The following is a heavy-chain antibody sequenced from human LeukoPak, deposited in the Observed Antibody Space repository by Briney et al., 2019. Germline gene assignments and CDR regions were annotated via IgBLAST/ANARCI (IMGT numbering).Heavy chain of an antibody. D-gene: IGHD3/OR15-3a*01. J-gene: IGHJ4*02. CDR2: ISSSGSYI. Sequence: GSLRLSCAASGFTFSSCSMTWVRQAPGKGLEWVSSISSSGSYIYYADSVKGRFTISRDNAKNSLYLQMNSLRAEDTAVYYCAREENGLVSGYWGQGTLVIVSS. V-gene: IGHV3-21*01. CDR1: GFTFSSCS. CDR3: AREENGLVSGY.